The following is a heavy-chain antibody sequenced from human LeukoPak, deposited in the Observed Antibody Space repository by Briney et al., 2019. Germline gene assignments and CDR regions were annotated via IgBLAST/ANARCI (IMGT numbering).Heavy chain of an antibody. CDR1: GFTFSTYG. V-gene: IGHV3-23*01. CDR2: ISGSGGST. Sequence: PGGSLRLSCAASGFTFSTYGMHWVRQAPGKGLQWVSLISGSGGSTYYADSVKGRCTISRDNSKNTLYLQLSSLRAADTAVYYCAKDLDSGGSYGGDYWGQGTLVTVSS. J-gene: IGHJ4*02. CDR3: AKDLDSGGSYGGDY. D-gene: IGHD3-22*01.